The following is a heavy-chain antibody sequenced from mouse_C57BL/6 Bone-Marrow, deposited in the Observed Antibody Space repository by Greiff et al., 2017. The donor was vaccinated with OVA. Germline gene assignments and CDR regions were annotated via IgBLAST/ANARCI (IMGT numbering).Heavy chain of an antibody. V-gene: IGHV1-81*01. CDR1: GYTFTSYG. Sequence: QVQLKESGAELARPGASVKLSCKASGYTFTSYGISWVKQRTGQGLEWIGEIYPRSGNTYYNEKFKGKATLTADKSSSTAYMELRSLTSEDSAVYFCARSLFITTVVAEYFDYWGQGTTLTVSS. CDR2: IYPRSGNT. D-gene: IGHD1-1*01. J-gene: IGHJ2*01. CDR3: ARSLFITTVVAEYFDY.